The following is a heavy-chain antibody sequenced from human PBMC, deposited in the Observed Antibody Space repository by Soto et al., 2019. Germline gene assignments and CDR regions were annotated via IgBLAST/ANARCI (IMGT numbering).Heavy chain of an antibody. Sequence: SQTLSLTCAISGDSVSSDSAAWIWIRQSPSRGLEWLGRTYYRSKWSNDYAVSVKSRIIINPDTSKNQLSLHLYSVTPEDTAVYYCAGVPWFRGMDVWGQGTPVTVSS. CDR1: GDSVSSDSAA. V-gene: IGHV6-1*01. J-gene: IGHJ6*02. CDR2: TYYRSKWSN. CDR3: AGVPWFRGMDV. D-gene: IGHD3-10*01.